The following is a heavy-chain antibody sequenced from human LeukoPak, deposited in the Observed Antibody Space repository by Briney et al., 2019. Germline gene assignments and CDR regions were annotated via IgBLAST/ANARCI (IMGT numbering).Heavy chain of an antibody. CDR1: GFTFSSYG. CDR3: AKELYYYGSAGATLFDY. J-gene: IGHJ4*02. D-gene: IGHD3-10*01. CDR2: ISYDGSNK. V-gene: IGHV3-30*18. Sequence: GGSLRLSCAASGFTFSSYGMHWVRQAPGKGLEWVAVISYDGSNKYYADSVKGRFTISRDNSKNTLYLQMNSLRAEDTAVYYCAKELYYYGSAGATLFDYWGQGTLVTVSS.